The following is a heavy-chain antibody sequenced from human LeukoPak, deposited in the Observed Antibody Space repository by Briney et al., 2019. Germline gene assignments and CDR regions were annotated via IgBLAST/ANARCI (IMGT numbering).Heavy chain of an antibody. D-gene: IGHD6-13*01. CDR1: GGSISSSSYY. CDR2: IYYSGST. Sequence: PSETLSLTCTVSGGSISSSSYYWGWIRQPPGKGLEWIGSIYYSGSTYYNPSLESRVTISVDTSKNQFSLKLSSVTAADTAVYYCARLFPQQLQYFQHWGQGTLVTVSS. V-gene: IGHV4-39*01. CDR3: ARLFPQQLQYFQH. J-gene: IGHJ1*01.